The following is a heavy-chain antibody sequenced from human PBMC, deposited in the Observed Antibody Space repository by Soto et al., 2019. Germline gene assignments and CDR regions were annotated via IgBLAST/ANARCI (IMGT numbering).Heavy chain of an antibody. V-gene: IGHV5-10-1*01. CDR2: IDPSDSQT. CDR1: GYSLAGYW. CDR3: ATHRGFLVTQYFLYY. D-gene: IGHD2-21*02. Sequence: PVESLNISFTGSGYSLAGYWITWVRQMPGKGLEWMGRIDPSDSQTYYSPSFRGHVTISAAKSITTVFLQWSSLRASDTAIYYRATHRGFLVTQYFLYYWGQGTLVTVPS. J-gene: IGHJ4*02.